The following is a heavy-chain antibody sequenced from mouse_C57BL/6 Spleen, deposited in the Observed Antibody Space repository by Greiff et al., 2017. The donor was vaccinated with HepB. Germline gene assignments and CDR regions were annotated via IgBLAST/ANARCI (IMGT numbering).Heavy chain of an antibody. D-gene: IGHD1-1*01. J-gene: IGHJ2*01. CDR2: IYPGSGNT. Sequence: LQQSGAELVRPGASVKLSCKASGYTFTDYYINWVKQRPGQGLEWIARIYPGSGNTYYNEKFKGKATLTAEKSSSTAYMQLSSLTSEDSAVYFCAREGGSSYPFDYWGQGTTLTVSS. CDR1: GYTFTDYY. CDR3: AREGGSSYPFDY. V-gene: IGHV1-76*01.